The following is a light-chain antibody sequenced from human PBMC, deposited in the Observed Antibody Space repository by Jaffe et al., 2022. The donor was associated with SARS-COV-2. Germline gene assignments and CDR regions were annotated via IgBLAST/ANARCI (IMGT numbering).Light chain of an antibody. CDR1: QSLVYSDGITY. Sequence: DVVMTQSPLSLPVTLGQPASISCRSSQSLVYSDGITYLNWFQQRPGHSPRRLIYKVSNRDSGVPDRFSGSGSGTDFTLKISRVEAEDVGVYYCMQGTYWPRTFGQGTRLEIK. J-gene: IGKJ5*01. CDR3: MQGTYWPRT. CDR2: KVS. V-gene: IGKV2-30*01.